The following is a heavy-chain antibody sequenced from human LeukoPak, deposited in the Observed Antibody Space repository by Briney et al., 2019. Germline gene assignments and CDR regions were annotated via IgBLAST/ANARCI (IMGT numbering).Heavy chain of an antibody. CDR1: GYTFTSYG. V-gene: IGHV1-18*01. CDR3: ARDTIAAAGPASDY. CDR2: ISAYNGDT. Sequence: ASVKVSCKASGYTFTSYGISWVRQAPGQGLEWMGWISAYNGDTNYAQKLQGRVTMTTDTSTSTAYMELRSLRSDDTAVYYCARDTIAAAGPASDYWGQGTLVTVSS. J-gene: IGHJ4*02. D-gene: IGHD6-13*01.